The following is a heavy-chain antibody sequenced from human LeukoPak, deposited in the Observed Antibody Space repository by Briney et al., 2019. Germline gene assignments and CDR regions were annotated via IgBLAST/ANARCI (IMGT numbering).Heavy chain of an antibody. J-gene: IGHJ4*02. CDR2: ISSSSSTI. V-gene: IGHV3-48*01. Sequence: PGGSLRLSCAACGFTFSSYSMNWVRQAPGKGLEWVSYISSSSSTIYYADSVKGRFTISRDNAKNSLYLQMNSLRAEDTAVYYCARDPYDFWRPFDYWGQGTLVTVS. CDR3: ARDPYDFWRPFDY. CDR1: GFTFSSYS. D-gene: IGHD3-3*01.